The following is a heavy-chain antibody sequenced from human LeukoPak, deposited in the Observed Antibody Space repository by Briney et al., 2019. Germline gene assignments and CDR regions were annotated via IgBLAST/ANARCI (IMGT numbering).Heavy chain of an antibody. CDR2: ISSSSSYI. D-gene: IGHD6-19*01. Sequence: SGGSLRLSCAASGFTFSSYSMNWVRQAPGKGLEWVSSISSSSSYIYYADSVKGRFTISRDNAKNSLYLQMNSLRAEDTAVYYCARDFRRIAVAWGQGTPVTVSS. CDR1: GFTFSSYS. CDR3: ARDFRRIAVA. J-gene: IGHJ5*02. V-gene: IGHV3-21*01.